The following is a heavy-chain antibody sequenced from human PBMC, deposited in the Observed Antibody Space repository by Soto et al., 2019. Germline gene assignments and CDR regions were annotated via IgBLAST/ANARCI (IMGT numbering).Heavy chain of an antibody. CDR2: IYHSGST. D-gene: IGHD4-17*01. CDR1: GGSISSGGYS. J-gene: IGHJ4*02. CDR3: ARGMTTVTTLDY. V-gene: IGHV4-30-2*01. Sequence: SETLSLTCAVSGGSISSGGYSWSWIRQPPGEGLEWIGYIYHSGSTYYNPSLKSRVTISVDRAKKQFSLKLSSVTAADTAVYYCARGMTTVTTLDYWGQGTLVTVSS.